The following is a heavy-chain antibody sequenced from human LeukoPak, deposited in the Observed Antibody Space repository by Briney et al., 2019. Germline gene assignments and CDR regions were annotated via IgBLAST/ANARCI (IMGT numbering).Heavy chain of an antibody. CDR1: GFTFSSYA. CDR2: ISDTGDYT. D-gene: IGHD2-8*01. CDR3: AKDTSIGKYCTNGVCSPFDY. V-gene: IGHV3-23*01. Sequence: GGSLRLSCAGSGFTFSSYAMSWVRLAPGHGLKWASGISDTGDYTSYADSVRGRFTISRDNSRNTLYLQMISLRPEDTAVYYCAKDTSIGKYCTNGVCSPFDYWGQGTLVTVSS. J-gene: IGHJ4*02.